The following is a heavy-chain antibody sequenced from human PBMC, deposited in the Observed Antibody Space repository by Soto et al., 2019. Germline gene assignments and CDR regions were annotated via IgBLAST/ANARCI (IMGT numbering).Heavy chain of an antibody. V-gene: IGHV5-10-1*01. D-gene: IGHD6-6*01. CDR2: IDPSDSYT. CDR1: GYSFTSYW. J-gene: IGHJ4*02. CDR3: ARHGRSSPDFDY. Sequence: GESLKISCKGSGYSFTSYWITWVRQMPGKGLEWMGRIDPSDSYTNYSPSFQGHVTISVDMSLTTAYPQLSSLKASDTAMYYCARHGRSSPDFDYWGRGTLVTVSS.